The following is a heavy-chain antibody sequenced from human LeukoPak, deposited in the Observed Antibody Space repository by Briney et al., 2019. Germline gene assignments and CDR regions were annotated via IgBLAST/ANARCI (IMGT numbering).Heavy chain of an antibody. CDR3: ARDGGGLWCGEPAHWFDP. CDR1: GFTFSSYS. V-gene: IGHV3-48*04. Sequence: GGSLRLSCAASGFTFSSYSMSWVRQAPGKGLEWVSYISSSSSTIYYADSVKGGFTISRDNAKNSLYLQMNSLRAEDTAVYYCARDGGGLWCGEPAHWFDPWGQGTLVTVSS. D-gene: IGHD3-10*01. CDR2: ISSSSSTI. J-gene: IGHJ5*02.